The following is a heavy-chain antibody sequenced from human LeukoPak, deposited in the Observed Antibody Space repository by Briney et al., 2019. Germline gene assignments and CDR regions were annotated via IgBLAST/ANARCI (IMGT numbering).Heavy chain of an antibody. CDR2: ISSSSSYT. V-gene: IGHV3-11*06. Sequence: GGSLRLSCAASGFTFSDYYMSWIRQAPGKGLEWVSYISSSSSYTNYADSVKGRFTISRDNAKNSLYLQMNSLRAEDTAVCYCAKPAYVSSGQCFDYWGQGTLVTVSS. D-gene: IGHD3-22*01. CDR1: GFTFSDYY. CDR3: AKPAYVSSGQCFDY. J-gene: IGHJ4*02.